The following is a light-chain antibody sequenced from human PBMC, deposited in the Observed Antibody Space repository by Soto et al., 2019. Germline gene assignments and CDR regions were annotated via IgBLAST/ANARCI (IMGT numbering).Light chain of an antibody. CDR3: SSFAGSDERGV. J-gene: IGLJ3*02. CDR1: SSAIGAHNY. CDR2: EVS. V-gene: IGLV2-8*01. Sequence: QSVLTQPPSASGSPGQSVTISCTGTSSAIGAHNYVSWYQQHPGKAPKLMIHEVSKRPSGVPDRFSGSKAGNTASLTVSGLEAEDEADYYCSSFAGSDERGVFGGGTKLTVL.